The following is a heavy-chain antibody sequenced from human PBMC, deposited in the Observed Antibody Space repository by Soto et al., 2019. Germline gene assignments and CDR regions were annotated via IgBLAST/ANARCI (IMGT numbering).Heavy chain of an antibody. V-gene: IGHV4-4*02. CDR1: GGSISSSNW. Sequence: GTLSLTCAVSGGSISSSNWWSCVRQPPGKGLEWIGEIYHSGSTNYNPSLKSRVTISVDKSKNQFSLKLSSVTAADTAVYYCAGRYITGTTYYYYGMDVWGQGTTVTVSS. D-gene: IGHD1-7*01. CDR3: AGRYITGTTYYYYGMDV. J-gene: IGHJ6*02. CDR2: IYHSGST.